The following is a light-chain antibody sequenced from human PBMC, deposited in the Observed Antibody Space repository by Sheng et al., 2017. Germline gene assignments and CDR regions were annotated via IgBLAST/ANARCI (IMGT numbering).Light chain of an antibody. V-gene: IGLV2-8*01. J-gene: IGLJ2*01. CDR3: ASYGVTKTLL. CDR1: SSDVGRYNY. Sequence: QSALTQPPSASGSPGQSVTISCTGTSSDVGRYNYVSWYQQHPGKAPKLIIYDVNKRPSGVPDRFSGAKSGNTASLTVSGLQAEDEADYYCASYGVTKTLLFGGGTKLTVL. CDR2: DVN.